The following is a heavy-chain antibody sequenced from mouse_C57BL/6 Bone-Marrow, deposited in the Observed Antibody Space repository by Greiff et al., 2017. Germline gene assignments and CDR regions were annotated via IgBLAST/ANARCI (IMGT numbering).Heavy chain of an antibody. D-gene: IGHD2-4*01. CDR2: IYPGSGNT. CDR1: GYTFTDYY. CDR3: SFYYDCDGRGTWFAY. J-gene: IGHJ3*01. Sequence: VKLMESGAELVRPGASVKLSCKASGYTFTDYYINWVKQRPGQGLEWIARIYPGSGNTYYNEKFKGKATLTAENSSSTAYMQLSSLTSEDSAVYFCSFYYDCDGRGTWFAYWGQVTLVTVSA. V-gene: IGHV1-76*01.